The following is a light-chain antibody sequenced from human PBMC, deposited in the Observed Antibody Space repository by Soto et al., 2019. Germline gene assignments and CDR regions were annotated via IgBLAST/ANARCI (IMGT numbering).Light chain of an antibody. CDR1: SSNIGSNP. J-gene: IGLJ3*02. CDR2: SNN. Sequence: QSVLTQPPSASGTPGQRVNISCSGSSSNIGSNPVNWYQQLPGTAPKLLIYSNNQRPSGVPDRFSGSKSGTSASLAISGLQSEDEADYYCAAWDDSLNGWVFGGGTKVTVL. V-gene: IGLV1-44*01. CDR3: AAWDDSLNGWV.